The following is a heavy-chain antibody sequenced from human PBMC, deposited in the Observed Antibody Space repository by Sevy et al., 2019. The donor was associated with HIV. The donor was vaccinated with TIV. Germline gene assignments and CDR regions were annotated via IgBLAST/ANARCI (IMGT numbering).Heavy chain of an antibody. CDR2: FEPEDAET. V-gene: IGHV1-24*01. J-gene: IGHJ4*02. CDR1: GYTLSQLS. D-gene: IGHD3-22*01. Sequence: ASVKVSCKVSGYTLSQLSLHWVRQAPGKGLEWTGSFEPEDAETIDAQKFQGRVTMTEDRSTDTAYMELSSLRSEDTAVYFCATTKDYYDSSGSPFDYWRQGTLVTVSS. CDR3: ATTKDYYDSSGSPFDY.